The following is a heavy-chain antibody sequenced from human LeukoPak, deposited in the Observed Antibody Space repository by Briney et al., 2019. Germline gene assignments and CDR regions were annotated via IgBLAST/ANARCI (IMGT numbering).Heavy chain of an antibody. CDR2: IIPILGIA. CDR1: GYTFTRFH. Sequence: GASVKVSCKASGYTFTRFHIHWVRQAPGQGLEWMGRIIPILGIANYAQKFQGRVTITADKSTSTAYMELSSLRSEDTAVYYCAREAVVPAAMGFPDYWGQGTLVTVSS. D-gene: IGHD2-2*01. J-gene: IGHJ4*02. CDR3: AREAVVPAAMGFPDY. V-gene: IGHV1-69*04.